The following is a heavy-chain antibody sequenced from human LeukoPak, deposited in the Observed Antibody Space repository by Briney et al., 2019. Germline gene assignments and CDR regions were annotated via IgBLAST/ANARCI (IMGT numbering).Heavy chain of an antibody. D-gene: IGHD3-16*02. CDR3: ARSEITFGGVIVRDAFDI. CDR2: IIPILGIA. V-gene: IGHV1-69*04. CDR1: GGTFSSYA. J-gene: IGHJ3*02. Sequence: ASVKVSCKASGGTFSSYAISWVRQAPGQGLEWMGRIIPILGIANYAQKFQGRVTITTDESTSTAYMELSSLRSEDTAVYYCARSEITFGGVIVRDAFDIWGQGTMVTVSS.